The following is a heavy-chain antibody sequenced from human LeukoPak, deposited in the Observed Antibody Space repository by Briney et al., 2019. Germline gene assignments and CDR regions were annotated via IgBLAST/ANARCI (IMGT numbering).Heavy chain of an antibody. D-gene: IGHD1-26*01. J-gene: IGHJ4*02. CDR1: GFTFSSYT. CDR2: MSNDGN. V-gene: IGHV3-30*04. CDR3: ARDGGGGGSYPDY. Sequence: GGSLRLSCAASGFTFSSYTMHWVRQALGKGLEWVAVMSNDGNYYADSERGRFTISRDNSKNTLYLQMNSLRPEDTAVYYCARDGGGGGSYPDYWGQGTLVTVSS.